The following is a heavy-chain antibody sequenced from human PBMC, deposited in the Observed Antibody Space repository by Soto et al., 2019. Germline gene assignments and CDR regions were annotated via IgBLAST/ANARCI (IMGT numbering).Heavy chain of an antibody. CDR3: VRGWQQQLTWFDP. V-gene: IGHV1-8*01. J-gene: IGHJ5*02. CDR1: GYTFSNYD. CDR2: MNPTSDNT. Sequence: QVQLVQSGAEVKKPGASVKVSCKASGYTFSNYDINWVRQATGQGLEWMGWMNPTSDNTGFAQKFQGRVTMTRNTSISTAYMELSSLRSEDTAVYYCVRGWQQQLTWFDPWGQGTLVTVSS. D-gene: IGHD6-13*01.